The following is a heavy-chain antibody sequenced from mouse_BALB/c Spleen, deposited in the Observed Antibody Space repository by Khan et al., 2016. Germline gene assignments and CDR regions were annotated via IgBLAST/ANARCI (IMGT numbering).Heavy chain of an antibody. D-gene: IGHD2-1*01. V-gene: IGHV1S34*01. CDR1: GYSFTGYY. CDR2: ISCYNGAT. J-gene: IGHJ2*01. Sequence: LVKTGASVKISCKASGYSFTGYYMHWVRQSHGKSLEWIGYISCYNGATKYNQKFKDKATFTVDTSSNTAYMQFNSLTSEDSAVYYCARPHFWVYDGYYFDYWGQGTTLTVSS. CDR3: ARPHFWVYDGYYFDY.